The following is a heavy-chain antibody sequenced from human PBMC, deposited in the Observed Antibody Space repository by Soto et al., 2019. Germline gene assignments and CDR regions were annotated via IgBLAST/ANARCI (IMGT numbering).Heavy chain of an antibody. J-gene: IGHJ4*02. CDR2: IKQDGSEQ. V-gene: IGHV3-7*01. Sequence: GGSLRLSCAVSGFTFSNYWMSWVRQAPGKGLEWVANIKQDGSEQYYMDSVKGRFTISRDNAKSSLYLHMNSLRAEDTAVYYCARALWDTSGFYPYYCDYWSQGTLGTVS. CDR1: GFTFSNYW. D-gene: IGHD3-22*01. CDR3: ARALWDTSGFYPYYCDY.